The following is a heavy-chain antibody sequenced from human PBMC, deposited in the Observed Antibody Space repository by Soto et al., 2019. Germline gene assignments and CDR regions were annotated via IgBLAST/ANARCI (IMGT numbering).Heavy chain of an antibody. Sequence: EVQLVESGGGLVQPGGSLRLSCVASGFSFSSSWMHWVRQAPGKGLVWVSRINSDGSYINYADSVKGRFTTSRDNAKNMLYLQMNSLRVEDTALYYCVTGWSGYWGRGTLVTVSS. CDR3: VTGWSGY. CDR1: GFSFSSSW. J-gene: IGHJ4*02. V-gene: IGHV3-74*01. D-gene: IGHD2-15*01. CDR2: INSDGSYI.